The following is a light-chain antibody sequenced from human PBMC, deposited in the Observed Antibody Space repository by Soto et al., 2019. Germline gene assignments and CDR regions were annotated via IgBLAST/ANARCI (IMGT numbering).Light chain of an antibody. CDR2: AAS. J-gene: IGKJ1*01. CDR3: QKYNSYLWT. V-gene: IGKV1-27*01. Sequence: IQMTQSPSSLSATVGHRVTITFRASRGIKNYLAWYQQKPGKAPNVLIYAASTLQSGVPSRFSGSGSGTDFTLTISSLQPEDFATYYCQKYNSYLWTFGQGTKVDIK. CDR1: RGIKNY.